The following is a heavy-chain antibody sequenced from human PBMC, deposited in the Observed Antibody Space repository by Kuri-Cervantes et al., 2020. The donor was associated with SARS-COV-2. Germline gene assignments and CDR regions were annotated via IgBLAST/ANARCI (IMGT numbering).Heavy chain of an antibody. D-gene: IGHD2-2*01. CDR3: ARDRPGYCSTTTCLSWFDP. J-gene: IGHJ5*02. CDR2: INHSGST. V-gene: IGHV4-34*01. CDR1: GGSFSGYY. Sequence: SETLSLTCAVYGGSFSGYYWSWIRQPPGKGLEWIGEINHSGSTNYNPSLGGRVTMSVDTSKNQFSLKLRSVTAADTAVYYCARDRPGYCSTTTCLSWFDPWGQGALVTVSS.